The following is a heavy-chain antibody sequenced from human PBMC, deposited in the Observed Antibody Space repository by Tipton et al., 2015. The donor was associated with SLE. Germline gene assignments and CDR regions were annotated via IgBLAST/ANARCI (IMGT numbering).Heavy chain of an antibody. D-gene: IGHD7-27*01. CDR1: GYTFSTHG. Sequence: QSGAEVKKPGASVRVSCKASGYTFSTHGIIWVRQAPGQGLEWMGWISGYNGDTNYAQKLQGRVTMTTDTSTSTAYMELRSLRSDDTAVYYCARDKTGDQDDDAFDIWGQGKMVTVSS. V-gene: IGHV1-18*01. J-gene: IGHJ3*02. CDR3: ARDKTGDQDDDAFDI. CDR2: ISGYNGDT.